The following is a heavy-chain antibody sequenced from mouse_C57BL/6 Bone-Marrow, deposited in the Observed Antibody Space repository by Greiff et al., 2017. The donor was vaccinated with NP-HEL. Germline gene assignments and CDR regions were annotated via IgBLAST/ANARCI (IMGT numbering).Heavy chain of an antibody. D-gene: IGHD2-4*01. CDR3: ARHGRLRRGFAY. CDR2: ISNGGGST. Sequence: EVKLVESGGGLVQPGGSLKLSCAASGFTFSDYYMYWVRQTPEKRLEWVAYISNGGGSTYYPDTVKGRFTISRDNAKNTLYLQMSRLKSEDTAMYYCARHGRLRRGFAYWGQGTLVTVSA. V-gene: IGHV5-12*01. J-gene: IGHJ3*01. CDR1: GFTFSDYY.